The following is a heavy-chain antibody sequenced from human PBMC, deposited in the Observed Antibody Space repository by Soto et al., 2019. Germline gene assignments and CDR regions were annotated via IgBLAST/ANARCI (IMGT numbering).Heavy chain of an antibody. Sequence: QVQLVQSGAEVKKPGASVKVSCKASGYTFTSYGISWVRQAPGQGLEWMGWISAYNGNTNYAQKLQGRVTMTTDTSTSTAYMERRSLRSDDTAVYYCARAGRRAYYYDSSGYYYEPEVDYWGQGTLVTVSS. CDR2: ISAYNGNT. CDR3: ARAGRRAYYYDSSGYYYEPEVDY. V-gene: IGHV1-18*01. D-gene: IGHD3-22*01. J-gene: IGHJ4*02. CDR1: GYTFTSYG.